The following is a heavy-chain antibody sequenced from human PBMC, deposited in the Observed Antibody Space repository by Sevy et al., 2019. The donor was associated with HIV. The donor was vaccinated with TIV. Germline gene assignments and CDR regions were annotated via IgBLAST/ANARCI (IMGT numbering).Heavy chain of an antibody. CDR1: GGSISSSSYY. J-gene: IGHJ4*02. V-gene: IGHV4-39*01. CDR2: IYYSGST. D-gene: IGHD6-13*01. CDR3: ARGRLLAAAGSSGYTPASDGFDY. Sequence: SETLSLTCTVSGGSISSSSYYWGWIRQPPGKGLEWIGSIYYSGSTYYNPSLKSRVTISVDTSKNQFSLKLSSVTAADPAVYYCARGRLLAAAGSSGYTPASDGFDYWGQGTLVTVSS.